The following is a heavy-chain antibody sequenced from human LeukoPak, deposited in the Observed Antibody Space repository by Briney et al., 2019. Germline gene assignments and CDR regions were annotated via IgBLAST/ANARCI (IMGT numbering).Heavy chain of an antibody. D-gene: IGHD2-8*01. V-gene: IGHV4-34*01. J-gene: IGHJ6*02. Sequence: SETLSLTCAVYGGSFSGYYWSWIRQPPGKGLEWIGEINHSGSTNYNPSLKSRVTISVDTSKNQFSLKLSSVTAADTAVYYCARDRIVLMVYANLDYGMDVWGQGTTVTVSS. CDR1: GGSFSGYY. CDR2: INHSGST. CDR3: ARDRIVLMVYANLDYGMDV.